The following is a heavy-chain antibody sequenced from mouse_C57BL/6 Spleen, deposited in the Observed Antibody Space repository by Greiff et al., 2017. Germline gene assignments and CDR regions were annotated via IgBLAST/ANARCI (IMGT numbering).Heavy chain of an antibody. D-gene: IGHD1-1*01. J-gene: IGHJ4*01. Sequence: EVKLLESGTVLARPGASVKMSCKTSGYTFTSYWMPWVKQRPGQGLEWIGAIYPGNSDTSYNQKFKGKAKLAAVTSASTAYMELSSLTNEDTAVYYCQGRLLDYAMDYWGQGTSVTVSS. CDR1: GYTFTSYW. CDR3: QGRLLDYAMDY. CDR2: IYPGNSDT. V-gene: IGHV1-5*01.